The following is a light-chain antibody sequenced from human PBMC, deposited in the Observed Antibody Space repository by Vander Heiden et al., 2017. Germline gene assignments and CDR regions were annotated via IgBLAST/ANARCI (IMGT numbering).Light chain of an antibody. J-gene: IGKJ4*01. CDR2: DAS. Sequence: DIQMTQSPSRLSASVGDRVIITCRASQSMSSWLAWYQQKPGKAPKLLIYDASSLESEVPSRFSGSGSGTEFTLTISSLQPDDFATYYCQQSNSFSPTFGGGTRVELK. V-gene: IGKV1-5*01. CDR1: QSMSSW. CDR3: QQSNSFSPT.